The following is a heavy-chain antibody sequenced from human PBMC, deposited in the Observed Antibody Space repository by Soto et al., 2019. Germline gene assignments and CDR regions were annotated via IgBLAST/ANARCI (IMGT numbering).Heavy chain of an antibody. CDR2: IYYSGST. CDR1: GGSISSYY. CDR3: ARVNSYSSSSCLDY. Sequence: PSETLSLTCTVSGGSISSYYWSWIRQPPGKGLEWIGYIYYSGSTNYNPSLKSRVTISVDTSKNQFSLKLSSVTAADTAVYYCARVNSYSSSSCLDYWGQGTLVTVSS. J-gene: IGHJ4*02. V-gene: IGHV4-59*01. D-gene: IGHD6-6*01.